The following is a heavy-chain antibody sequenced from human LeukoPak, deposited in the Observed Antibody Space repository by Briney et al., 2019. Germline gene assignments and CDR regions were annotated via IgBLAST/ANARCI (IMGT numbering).Heavy chain of an antibody. V-gene: IGHV4-30-2*01. CDR1: GGSISSGGYS. CDR2: IYHSGST. Sequence: PSRTLSLTCAVSGGSISSGGYSWGWIRQPPGKGLEWIGYIYHSGSTYYNPSLKSRVTISVDRSKNQFSLKLSSVTAADTAVYYCARSGYSSSWYLGDYFDYWGQGTLVTVSS. J-gene: IGHJ4*02. D-gene: IGHD6-13*01. CDR3: ARSGYSSSWYLGDYFDY.